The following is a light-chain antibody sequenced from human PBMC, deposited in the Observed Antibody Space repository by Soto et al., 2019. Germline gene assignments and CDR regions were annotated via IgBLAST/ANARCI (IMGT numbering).Light chain of an antibody. J-gene: IGLJ1*01. Sequence: LAQPASVSGSPGQSITISCTGTSSDVGGYNYVSWYQQRPGKAPKLMISEVSNRPSGVSNRFSGSKSGNTASLTISGLQAEDEADYYCSSYTSSSTLVVFGTGTRSPS. CDR2: EVS. CDR3: SSYTSSSTLVV. CDR1: SSDVGGYNY. V-gene: IGLV2-14*01.